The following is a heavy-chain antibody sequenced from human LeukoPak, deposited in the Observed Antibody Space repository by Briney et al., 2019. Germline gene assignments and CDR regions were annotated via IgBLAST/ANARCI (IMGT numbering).Heavy chain of an antibody. CDR1: GFTFSSYW. J-gene: IGHJ6*03. V-gene: IGHV3-74*01. CDR3: AGRGNYYDSSGYYYYMDV. D-gene: IGHD3-22*01. Sequence: QPGGSLRLSCAASGFTFSSYWMHWVRQAPGKGLAWVSRTNRDGSSTSYADSVRGRFTISRDNAKNTLYLQMNSLRAEDTAVYYCAGRGNYYDSSGYYYYMDVWGKGTTVTVSS. CDR2: TNRDGSST.